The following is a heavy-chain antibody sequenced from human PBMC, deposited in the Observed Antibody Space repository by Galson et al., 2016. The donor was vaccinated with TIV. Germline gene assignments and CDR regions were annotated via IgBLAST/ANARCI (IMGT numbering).Heavy chain of an antibody. CDR2: FDPEQHKK. D-gene: IGHD2/OR15-2a*01. J-gene: IGHJ4*02. V-gene: IGHV1-24*01. Sequence: SCKVSGDSLSDLSMHWVRQAPGKGLEWMGGFDPEQHKKIYEQKLQGRVTMTEDPSTDTAFLELSSLSFEDTAVYYCASVAWFPGLSLDHGGQGTLVIVSS. CDR3: ASVAWFPGLSLDH. CDR1: GDSLSDLS.